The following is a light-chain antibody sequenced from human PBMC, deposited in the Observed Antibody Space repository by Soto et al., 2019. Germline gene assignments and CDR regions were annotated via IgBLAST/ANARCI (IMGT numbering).Light chain of an antibody. V-gene: IGKV3-20*01. J-gene: IGKJ4*01. CDR2: GSS. Sequence: EIVLTQSPGTLSVSPGEGATLSCRASQRISISYLAWYQQKPGQAPRLLIYGSSTRATGIPDRFSGSGSGTDFTLKISRVEAEDVGIYYCMQGAHWPLTFGGGTKVDIK. CDR1: QRISISY. CDR3: MQGAHWPLT.